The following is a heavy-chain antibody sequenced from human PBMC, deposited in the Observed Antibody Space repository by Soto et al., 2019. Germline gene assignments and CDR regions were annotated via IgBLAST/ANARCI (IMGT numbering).Heavy chain of an antibody. CDR2: IDPSDSYI. CDR3: ARGLPYTTGYYHPTFDQ. Sequence: GESLKISCKSSGYSFTNYWINWVRQMPGKGLEWMGRIDPSDSYIYYSPSFQGHVTISVDKSITTAYLQWSSLKASDSAMYYCARGLPYTTGYYHPTFDQWGQGTLVTVS. J-gene: IGHJ4*02. D-gene: IGHD1-26*01. CDR1: GYSFTNYW. V-gene: IGHV5-10-1*01.